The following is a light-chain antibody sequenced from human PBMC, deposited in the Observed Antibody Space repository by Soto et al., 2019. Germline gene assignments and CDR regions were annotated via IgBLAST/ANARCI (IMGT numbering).Light chain of an antibody. V-gene: IGKV1-5*01. J-gene: IGKJ1*01. Sequence: IQITPSSSTLSSPLGDRVTNTCRASQSISNWLAWYKQKPGTAPKLLISDASRLQSGVPLRFSGSGSGTESTLTISSLKPDDFATYYCLRYDTHSSFGQGTKVDIK. CDR1: QSISNW. CDR3: LRYDTHSS. CDR2: DAS.